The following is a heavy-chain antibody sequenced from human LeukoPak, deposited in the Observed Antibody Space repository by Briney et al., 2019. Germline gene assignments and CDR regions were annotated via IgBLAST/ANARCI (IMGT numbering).Heavy chain of an antibody. J-gene: IGHJ1*01. D-gene: IGHD2-21*02. CDR1: GFTFSSYA. V-gene: IGHV3-21*01. CDR2: ISSTGNYI. CDR3: ARGNYYCGGDCYTAEYFQH. Sequence: GGSLRLSCAASGFTFSSYAMSWVRQAPGKGLEWVSSISSTGNYIYYADSVKGRFTISRDNAKNSLYLQMDSLRAEDTAVYYCARGNYYCGGDCYTAEYFQHWGQGTLVTVSS.